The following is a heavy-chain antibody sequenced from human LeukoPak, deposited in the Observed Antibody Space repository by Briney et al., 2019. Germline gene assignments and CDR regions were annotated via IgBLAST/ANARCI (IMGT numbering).Heavy chain of an antibody. CDR3: ARTTYNRPRVACD. CDR1: GGSFSGYY. J-gene: IGHJ4*02. V-gene: IGHV4-34*01. D-gene: IGHD1-1*01. CDR2: INHSGSP. Sequence: PSETLSLTCAVYGGSFSGYYWSWIRQPPGKGLEWIGEINHSGSPNYHPSLESRVTISVDMSKKQFSLSLSSVTAADTAVYYCARTTYNRPRVACDWSRGTLVTVSS.